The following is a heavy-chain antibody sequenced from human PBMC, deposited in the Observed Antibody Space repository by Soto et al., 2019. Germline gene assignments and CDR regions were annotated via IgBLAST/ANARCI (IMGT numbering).Heavy chain of an antibody. CDR3: LTAVTSEWLLNY. J-gene: IGHJ4*02. CDR1: GFTFSSYW. Sequence: GGSLRLSCAASGFTFSSYWMSWVRQAPGKGLEWVTNIKQDGSEKYYVDSVKGRFTISRDNAKNSLYLQMNSLRAEDTAVYYCLTAVTSEWLLNYWGQGTLVTVSS. D-gene: IGHD3-3*01. V-gene: IGHV3-7*01. CDR2: IKQDGSEK.